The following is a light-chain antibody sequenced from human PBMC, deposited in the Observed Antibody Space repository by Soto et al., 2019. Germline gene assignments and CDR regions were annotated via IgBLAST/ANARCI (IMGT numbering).Light chain of an antibody. V-gene: IGLV4-69*01. J-gene: IGLJ2*01. CDR3: QTWGTGIRV. CDR2: LNSDGSH. Sequence: QPVLTQSPSASASLGASVKLTCTLSSGHSSYAIAWHQQQPEKGPRYLMKLNSDGSHSKGDGIPDRFSGSSSGAERYLTISSLHSEDEAHYYCQTWGTGIRVFGGGTKLTVL. CDR1: SGHSSYA.